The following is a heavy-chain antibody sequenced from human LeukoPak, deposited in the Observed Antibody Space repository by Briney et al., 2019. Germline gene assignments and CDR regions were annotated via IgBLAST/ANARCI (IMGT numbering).Heavy chain of an antibody. D-gene: IGHD3-22*01. Sequence: PSETLSLTCAVSGGYISSFNWWSWVRQPPGKGLEWIGEIYHSGSTNYNPSLKSRVTISVDKSNNQFSLKLSSVTAADTAVYYCAKSNGYGLIDIWGQGTMVTVSS. CDR3: AKSNGYGLIDI. J-gene: IGHJ3*02. V-gene: IGHV4-4*02. CDR1: GGYISSFNW. CDR2: IYHSGST.